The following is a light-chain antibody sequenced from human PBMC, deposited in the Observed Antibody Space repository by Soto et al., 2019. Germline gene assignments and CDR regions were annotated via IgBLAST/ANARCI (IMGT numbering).Light chain of an antibody. CDR2: VAS. Sequence: DIQMTQSPGSLSASVGGRFTITCLASQNINRYLNWYQQKPGKAPKVLILVASSLESGVPSRFSGSGSGTDFTLTISSLQPEDFATYYCQQSYSSRLTFGGGTKVDIK. V-gene: IGKV1-39*01. CDR1: QNINRY. J-gene: IGKJ4*01. CDR3: QQSYSSRLT.